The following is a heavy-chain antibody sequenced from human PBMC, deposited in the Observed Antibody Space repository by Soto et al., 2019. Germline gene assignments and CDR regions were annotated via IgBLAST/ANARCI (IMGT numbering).Heavy chain of an antibody. CDR1: GFTFSSYA. J-gene: IGHJ4*02. CDR2: ISGSGGST. V-gene: IGHV3-23*01. Sequence: EVQLLESGGGLVQPGGSLRLSCSASGFTFSSYAMRWVRQATGKGLEWGSAISGSGGSTYYGDSVKGRFTVSRDTSKNTLYLQMNGLRAEDTVVYYCARRGSGSYYDYWGQGTLVTVSS. D-gene: IGHD1-26*01. CDR3: ARRGSGSYYDY.